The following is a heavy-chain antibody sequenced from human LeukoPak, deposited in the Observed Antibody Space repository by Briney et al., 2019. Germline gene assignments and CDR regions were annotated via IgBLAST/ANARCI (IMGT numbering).Heavy chain of an antibody. Sequence: ASVKVSCKASGYTFTSYGVSWVRQAPGQGLEWLGWISAYNGDTNYAQNFQGRVTMTTDASTSTAYMELRSLRSDDTAVYYCARVTGTMYGLSVSSRPFDYWSQGTLVTVSS. V-gene: IGHV1-18*01. CDR2: ISAYNGDT. CDR3: ARVTGTMYGLSVSSRPFDY. J-gene: IGHJ4*02. CDR1: GYTFTSYG. D-gene: IGHD1/OR15-1a*01.